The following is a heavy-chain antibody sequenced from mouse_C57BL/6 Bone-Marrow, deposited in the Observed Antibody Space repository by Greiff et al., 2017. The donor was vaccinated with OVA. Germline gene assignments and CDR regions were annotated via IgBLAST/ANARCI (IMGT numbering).Heavy chain of an antibody. CDR2: IGDGGGYT. J-gene: IGHJ1*03. V-gene: IGHV5-4*03. CDR3: ARGPGSSYCWYFDV. Sequence: DVKLVESGGGLVKPGGSLKLSCAASGFTFSSYALSWVRQTPERRLEWVGTIGDGGGYTYYPANVKGRFTLSRDNAKNNLYLQMSHLKSEDTAMYYCARGPGSSYCWYFDVWGTGTTVTVSS. D-gene: IGHD1-1*01. CDR1: GFTFSSYA.